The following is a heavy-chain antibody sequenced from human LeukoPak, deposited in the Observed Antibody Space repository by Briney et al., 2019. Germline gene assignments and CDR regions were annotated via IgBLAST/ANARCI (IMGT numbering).Heavy chain of an antibody. CDR2: ISSNGAST. V-gene: IGHV3-23*01. J-gene: IGHJ4*02. Sequence: GGSLRLSCTASGFTFSSYAMSWVRQAPGKGLEWVSGISSNGASTYYVDSVKGRFTISRDNSKNTLFLQMNSLRAEDTAVYYCAKRGSVGTLGHFDYWGQGTLVTVSS. D-gene: IGHD6-13*01. CDR3: AKRGSVGTLGHFDY. CDR1: GFTFSSYA.